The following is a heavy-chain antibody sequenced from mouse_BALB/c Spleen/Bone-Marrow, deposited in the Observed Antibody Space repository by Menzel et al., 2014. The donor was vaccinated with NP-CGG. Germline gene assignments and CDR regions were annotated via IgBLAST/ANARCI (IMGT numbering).Heavy chain of an antibody. J-gene: IGHJ2*01. D-gene: IGHD1-1*01. V-gene: IGHV5-17*02. CDR2: ISSGSSTI. CDR1: GFNFQTFG. CDR3: ARSRFPDYGTSPFDY. Sequence: EVQVVESGGGLVQPGGSRKLSCATSGFNFQTFGMHWARQAPEKGLEWVAYISSGSSTIYYGDTVRGRFTISRDNPKKTLFLQMTSLRSEDTAMYFCARSRFPDYGTSPFDYWGQGTPLTVSS.